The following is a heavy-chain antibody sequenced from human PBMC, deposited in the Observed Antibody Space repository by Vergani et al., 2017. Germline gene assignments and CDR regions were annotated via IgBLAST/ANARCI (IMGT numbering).Heavy chain of an antibody. D-gene: IGHD1-20*01. V-gene: IGHV1-69*01. Sequence: QVQLVQSGAEVKKPGSSVKVSCKASGGTFSSYAISWVRQAPGQGLEWMGGIIPIFGTANYAQKFQGRVTITADESTSTAYMELSSLRSEDTAVYYCARXEGITGTTGGYYYYGMDVWGQGTTVTVSS. CDR1: GGTFSSYA. CDR3: ARXEGITGTTGGYYYYGMDV. J-gene: IGHJ6*02. CDR2: IIPIFGTA.